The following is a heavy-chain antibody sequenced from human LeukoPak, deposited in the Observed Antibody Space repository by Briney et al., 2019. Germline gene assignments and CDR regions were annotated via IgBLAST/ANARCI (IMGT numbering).Heavy chain of an antibody. V-gene: IGHV1-8*03. J-gene: IGHJ4*02. CDR3: AVYIAAAGVFDY. D-gene: IGHD6-13*01. CDR2: MNPNSGNT. CDR1: GYTFSTYD. Sequence: ASVKVSCKASGYTFSTYDINWVRQASGQGLEWMGWMNPNSGNTGYAQNFQGRVAITINTSISTAYMELSSLRSEDTAVYYCAVYIAAAGVFDYWGQGTLVTVSS.